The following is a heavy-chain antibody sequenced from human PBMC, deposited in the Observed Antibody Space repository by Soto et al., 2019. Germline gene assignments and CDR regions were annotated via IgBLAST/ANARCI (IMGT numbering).Heavy chain of an antibody. V-gene: IGHV4-31*03. CDR1: GASISSGGYY. Sequence: PSETLSLTCSVSGASISSGGYYWNWIRQHPGKGLEWIGYIYYSGTTYYNPSLKSRVTISVDTSKNQFSLELSSVTAADTAVYYCARGLITGGQYSGGWYYFDSWGQGTQVTVS. CDR2: IYYSGTT. CDR3: ARGLITGGQYSGGWYYFDS. J-gene: IGHJ4*02. D-gene: IGHD6-19*01.